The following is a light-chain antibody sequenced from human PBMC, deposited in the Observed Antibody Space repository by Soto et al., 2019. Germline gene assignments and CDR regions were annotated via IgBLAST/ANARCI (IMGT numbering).Light chain of an antibody. CDR3: SSYTSSFTLL. CDR1: SSDVGAYNY. V-gene: IGLV2-14*01. Sequence: QSALTQPASVSGSPGQSITISCTGTSSDVGAYNYVSWYQQHPGKAPKLIIYDVINRPSGVSNRFSGSKSGNTASLTISGLQAEDEADYYCSSYTSSFTLLFGGGTQLTVL. CDR2: DVI. J-gene: IGLJ2*01.